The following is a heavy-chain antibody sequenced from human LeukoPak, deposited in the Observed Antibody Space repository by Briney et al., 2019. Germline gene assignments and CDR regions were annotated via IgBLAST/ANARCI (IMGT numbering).Heavy chain of an antibody. CDR3: ARGGDIVLMVYAPFDY. V-gene: IGHV1-2*02. CDR2: INTNSGGT. J-gene: IGHJ4*02. Sequence: GGSVRVSCTASGYTFTGYYMHWVRQAPGQGLEWMGWINTNSGGTNYAQTFQGGVTTTRDTSISTAYMVLSRLRSDDTAVYYCARGGDIVLMVYAPFDYWGQGTLVTVSS. CDR1: GYTFTGYY. D-gene: IGHD2-8*01.